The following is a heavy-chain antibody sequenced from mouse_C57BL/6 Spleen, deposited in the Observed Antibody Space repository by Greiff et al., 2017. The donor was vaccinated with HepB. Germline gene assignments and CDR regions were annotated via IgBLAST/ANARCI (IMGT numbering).Heavy chain of an antibody. J-gene: IGHJ2*01. CDR1: GYTFTSYW. CDR2: IDPSDSYT. Sequence: QVQLQQPGAELVRPGTSVKLSCKASGYTFTSYWMHWVKQRPGQGLEWIGVIDPSDSYTNYNQKFKGKATLTVDTSSSTAYMQLSSLTSEDSAGYYCARSTVVAHLDYWGQGTTLTVSS. CDR3: ARSTVVAHLDY. D-gene: IGHD1-1*01. V-gene: IGHV1-59*01.